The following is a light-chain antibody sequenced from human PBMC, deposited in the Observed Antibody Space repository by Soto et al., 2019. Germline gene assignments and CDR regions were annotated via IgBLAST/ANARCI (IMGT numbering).Light chain of an antibody. J-gene: IGKJ2*01. CDR3: QQYGSSPPYT. CDR1: QSVSNNY. V-gene: IGKV3-20*01. CDR2: GSS. Sequence: EVVLTQSPGTLSLSPGERATLSCRASQSVSNNYFAWYQQTPGQAPRLLIFGSSDRATGIPDRFSGSWSGTDFTLTISRLEPEDFAVYYCQQYGSSPPYTFGQGTQLEIK.